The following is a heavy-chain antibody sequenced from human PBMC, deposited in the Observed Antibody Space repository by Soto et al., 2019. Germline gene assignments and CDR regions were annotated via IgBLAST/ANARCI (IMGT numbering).Heavy chain of an antibody. CDR2: SSRSSSTI. D-gene: IGHD2-8*01. CDR1: GFTFSSYS. Sequence: EVQLVESGGGLVQPGGSLRLSCAASGFTFSSYSMNWVRQAPGKGLEWVSYSSRSSSTIYYAASVKGPFTISRDNAKNSLFLQMNSLRAEDTAVYYCATMGHPFAYWGQGTLVTVSS. CDR3: ATMGHPFAY. J-gene: IGHJ4*02. V-gene: IGHV3-48*01.